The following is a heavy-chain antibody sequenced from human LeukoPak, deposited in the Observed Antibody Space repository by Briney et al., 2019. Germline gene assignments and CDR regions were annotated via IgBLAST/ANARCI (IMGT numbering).Heavy chain of an antibody. D-gene: IGHD6-6*01. CDR3: AKDIEYSSPEGPFDY. CDR2: ISWNSGSI. Sequence: PGRSLRLSCAASGFTFDDYAMPWVRQAPGKGLEWVSGISWNSGSIGYADSVKGRFTISRDNAKSSLYLQMNSLRAEDTALYYCAKDIEYSSPEGPFDYWGQGTLVTVSS. CDR1: GFTFDDYA. J-gene: IGHJ4*02. V-gene: IGHV3-9*01.